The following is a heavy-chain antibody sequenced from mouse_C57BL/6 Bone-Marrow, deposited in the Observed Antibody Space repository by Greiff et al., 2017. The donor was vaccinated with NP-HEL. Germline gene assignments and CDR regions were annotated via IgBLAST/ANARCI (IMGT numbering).Heavy chain of an antibody. D-gene: IGHD1-1*01. Sequence: EVQVVESGGGLVKPGGSLKLSCAASGFTFSSYAMSWVRQTPEKRLEWVATISDGGSYTYYPDNVKGRFTISRDNAKNNLYLQMSHLKSEDTAMYYCALLGFAYWGQGTLVTVSA. CDR1: GFTFSSYA. V-gene: IGHV5-4*01. CDR2: ISDGGSYT. J-gene: IGHJ3*01. CDR3: ALLGFAY.